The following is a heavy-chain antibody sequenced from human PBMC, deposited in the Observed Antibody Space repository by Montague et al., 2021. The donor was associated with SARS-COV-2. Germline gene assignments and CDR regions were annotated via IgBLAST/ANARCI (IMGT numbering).Heavy chain of an antibody. CDR3: ARGATYYYDSSGYVFDY. J-gene: IGHJ4*02. V-gene: IGHV3-21*01. D-gene: IGHD3-22*01. Sequence: SLRLSCAASGFTFSSYAMHWVRQAPGKGLEWVSSISSSSSYIYYADSVKGRFTISRDNAKNSLYLQMNSLRAEDTAVYYCARGATYYYDSSGYVFDYWGQGTLVTVSS. CDR1: GFTFSSYA. CDR2: ISSSSSYI.